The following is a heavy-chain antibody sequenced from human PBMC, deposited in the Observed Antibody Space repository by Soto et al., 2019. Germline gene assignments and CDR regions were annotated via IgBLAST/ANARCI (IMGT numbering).Heavy chain of an antibody. CDR1: GGSISSGDYY. D-gene: IGHD3-10*01. J-gene: IGHJ4*02. CDR2: IYYSGST. Sequence: SETLSLTCTVSGGSISSGDYYWSWIRQPPGKGLEWIGYIYYSGSTYYNPSLKSRVTISVDTSKNQFSLKLSSVTAADTAVYYCARVCRIWFGEFDYCGQRTLVTVSS. CDR3: ARVCRIWFGEFDY. V-gene: IGHV4-30-4*01.